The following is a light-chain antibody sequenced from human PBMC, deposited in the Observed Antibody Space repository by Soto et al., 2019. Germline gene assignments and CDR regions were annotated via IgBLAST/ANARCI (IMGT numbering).Light chain of an antibody. CDR2: EVS. CDR3: SSYTSSSTL. Sequence: QSALTQPASVSGSPGQSITISCTGTSSDVGGYNYVSWYQQHPGKAPKLMIYEVSTRPSGVSNRFSGSKSGNTASLTISGLQAEDEADYYCSSYTSSSTLFGTGTKLTVL. V-gene: IGLV2-14*01. CDR1: SSDVGGYNY. J-gene: IGLJ1*01.